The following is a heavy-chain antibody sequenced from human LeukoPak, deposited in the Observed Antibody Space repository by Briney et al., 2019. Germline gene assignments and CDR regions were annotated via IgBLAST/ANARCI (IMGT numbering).Heavy chain of an antibody. CDR2: INHSGST. CDR1: GGSFSGYY. D-gene: IGHD3-10*01. CDR3: ARPYGSGSSRNNWFDP. V-gene: IGHV4-34*01. J-gene: IGHJ5*02. Sequence: PSETLSLTCAVYGGSFSGYYWSWIRQPPGKGLEWIGEINHSGSTNYNPSLKSRVTISVDTSKNQFSLKLSSVTAADTAVYYCARPYGSGSSRNNWFDPWGQGTLVTVSS.